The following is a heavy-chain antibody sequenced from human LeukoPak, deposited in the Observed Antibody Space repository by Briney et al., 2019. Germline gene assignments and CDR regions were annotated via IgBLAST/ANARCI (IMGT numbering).Heavy chain of an antibody. CDR2: IWYDGSNK. Sequence: PSETLSLTCTVSGGSISSSSYYWGWIRQPPGKGLEWVAVIWYDGSNKYYADSVKGRFTISRDNSKNTLYLQMNSLRAEDTAVYYCARVLDWLYFDYWGQGTLVTVSS. CDR3: ARVLDWLYFDY. J-gene: IGHJ4*02. V-gene: IGHV3-33*08. D-gene: IGHD3-9*01. CDR1: GGSISSSSYY.